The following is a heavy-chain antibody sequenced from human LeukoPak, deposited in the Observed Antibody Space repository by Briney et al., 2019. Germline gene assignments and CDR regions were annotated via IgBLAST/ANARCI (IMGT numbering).Heavy chain of an antibody. D-gene: IGHD6-19*01. V-gene: IGHV4-38-2*02. Sequence: SETLSLTCTVSGYSISSGYFWGWIRQPPGKGLDWIGSIYHSGSTNYNPSLKSRVTISVDKSKNQFSLKLSSVTAADTAVYYCARSSTSGIAVAGQGYYFDYWGQGTLVTVSS. CDR1: GYSISSGYF. CDR3: ARSSTSGIAVAGQGYYFDY. CDR2: IYHSGST. J-gene: IGHJ4*02.